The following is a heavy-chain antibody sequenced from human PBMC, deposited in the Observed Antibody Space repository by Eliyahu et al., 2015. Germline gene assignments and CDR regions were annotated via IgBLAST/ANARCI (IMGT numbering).Heavy chain of an antibody. D-gene: IGHD1-26*01. V-gene: IGHV4-34*01. CDR1: GGSFXGYY. CDR3: ARGRELVGASEGLGAFDI. Sequence: QVQLQQWGAGLLKPSETLSLTCXXYGGSFXGYYXSWIRQPPGKGLEXIGEINHSGSTNYNPSLKSRVTISVDTSKNQFSLKLSSVTAADTAVYYCARGRELVGASEGLGAFDIWGQGTMVTVSS. CDR2: INHSGST. J-gene: IGHJ3*02.